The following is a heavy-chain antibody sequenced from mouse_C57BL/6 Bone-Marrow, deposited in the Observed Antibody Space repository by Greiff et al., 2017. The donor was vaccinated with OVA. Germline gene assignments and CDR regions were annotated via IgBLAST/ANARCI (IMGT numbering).Heavy chain of an antibody. V-gene: IGHV5-15*01. CDR1: GFTFSDYG. Sequence: EVKLQESGGGLVQPGGSLKLSCAASGFTFSDYGMAWVRQAPRKGPEWVAFISNLAYSIYYADTVTGRFTISRENAKNTLYLEMSSLRSEDTAMYYCARHRWDGYFDYWGQGTTLTVSS. J-gene: IGHJ2*01. D-gene: IGHD4-1*01. CDR2: ISNLAYSI. CDR3: ARHRWDGYFDY.